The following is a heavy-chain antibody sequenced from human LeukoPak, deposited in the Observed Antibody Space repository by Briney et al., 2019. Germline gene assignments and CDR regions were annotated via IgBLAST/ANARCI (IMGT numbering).Heavy chain of an antibody. Sequence: GGSLRLSCAASGLSFSSFAMSWVRQAPARGLEWLSSMKGTGETIYADSVRGRCTLFRDGSRNTVYLQLNNLRVEDTAVYYCARAGWVSTADAVRWGQGTVVTVSS. CDR3: ARAGWVSTADAVR. D-gene: IGHD3-16*01. CDR1: GLSFSSFA. CDR2: MKGTGET. J-gene: IGHJ4*02. V-gene: IGHV3-23*01.